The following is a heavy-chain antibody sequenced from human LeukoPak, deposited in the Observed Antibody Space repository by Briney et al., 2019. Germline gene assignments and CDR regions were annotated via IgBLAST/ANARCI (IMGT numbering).Heavy chain of an antibody. CDR2: IYHSGST. D-gene: IGHD3-9*01. CDR1: GGSISSGGYS. Sequence: SETLSLTCAVSGGSISSGGYSWSWIRQPPGKGLEWIGYIYHSGSTYYNPSLKSRVTISVDRSKNQFSLKLSSVTAADTAVYYCARGVVLQYPEPTKDGYFDLWGRGTLVTVSS. J-gene: IGHJ2*01. CDR3: ARGVVLQYPEPTKDGYFDL. V-gene: IGHV4-30-2*01.